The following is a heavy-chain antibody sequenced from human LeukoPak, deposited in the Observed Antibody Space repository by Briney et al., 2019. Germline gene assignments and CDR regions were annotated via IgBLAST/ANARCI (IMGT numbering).Heavy chain of an antibody. V-gene: IGHV4-34*01. CDR2: INHSGST. Sequence: SETLSLTCVLCVGSFSGSFWCWSRQPPGKGLEWIGEINHSGSTNYNPSLKSRVTISVDTSKNQFSLKLSSVTAADTAVYYCARGSWYFDLWGRGTLVTVSS. CDR3: ARGSWYFDL. J-gene: IGHJ2*01. CDR1: VGSFSGSF.